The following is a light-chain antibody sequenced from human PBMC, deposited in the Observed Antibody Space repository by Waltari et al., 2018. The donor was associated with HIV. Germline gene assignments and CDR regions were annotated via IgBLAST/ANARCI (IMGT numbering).Light chain of an antibody. J-gene: IGKJ2*01. V-gene: IGKV3-20*01. CDR3: QQYGNSPPYT. Sequence: DIVLTQSQGTLSLSPGERATLSCRASQSVSSGYLAWYQQKPGQAPRVLIYGASSRATGIPDRFSGSGSGTDFTLTISRLEPEDFAVYYCQQYGNSPPYTFGQGTKLEIK. CDR1: QSVSSGY. CDR2: GAS.